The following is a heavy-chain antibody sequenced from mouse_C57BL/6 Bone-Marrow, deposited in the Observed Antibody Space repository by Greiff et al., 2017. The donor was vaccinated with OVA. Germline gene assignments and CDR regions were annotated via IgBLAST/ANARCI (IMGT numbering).Heavy chain of an antibody. D-gene: IGHD1-1*01. V-gene: IGHV2-5*01. CDR2: IWRGGST. J-gene: IGHJ4*01. Sequence: QVQLQQSGPGLVQPSQSLSITCTVSGFSLTSSGVHWVRQSPGKGLEWLGVIWRGGSTDYNAAFMSRLSITKDNSKSQVFFKMNSLQADDTAIYYCASHYYGSSPYAMDYWGQGTSVTVSS. CDR1: GFSLTSSG. CDR3: ASHYYGSSPYAMDY.